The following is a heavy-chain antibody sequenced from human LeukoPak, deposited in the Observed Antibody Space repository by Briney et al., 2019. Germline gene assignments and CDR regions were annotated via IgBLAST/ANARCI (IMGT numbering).Heavy chain of an antibody. CDR1: GGTISSYY. V-gene: IGHV4-59*01. J-gene: IGHJ5*02. Sequence: SETLSLTCTVSGGTISSYYWSWVRQSPGKGLEWIGYIYYSGSTTYNPSPKSRITISVDTSRNQFSLNLTSVTAADTAVYYCARTDSSSWYNWFDPWGQGTLVTVSP. CDR2: IYYSGST. D-gene: IGHD6-13*01. CDR3: ARTDSSSWYNWFDP.